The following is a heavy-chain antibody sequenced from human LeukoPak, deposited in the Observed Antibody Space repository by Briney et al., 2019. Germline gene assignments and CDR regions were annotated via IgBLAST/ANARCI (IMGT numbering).Heavy chain of an antibody. Sequence: GSLRLSCAASGFTFNKHWIHWVRQAPGKGLVWVSRVDSDGGGTTFVDSVKGRFTISRDNAKNTVYLQMSSLRVEDTAVYYCARGRPHLLPDSWGQGTLVT. CDR3: ARGRPHLLPDS. D-gene: IGHD2-15*01. V-gene: IGHV3-74*01. CDR2: VDSDGGGT. CDR1: GFTFNKHW. J-gene: IGHJ4*02.